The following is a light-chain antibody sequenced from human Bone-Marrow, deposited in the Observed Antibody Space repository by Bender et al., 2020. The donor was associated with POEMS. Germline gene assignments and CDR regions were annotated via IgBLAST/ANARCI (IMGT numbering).Light chain of an antibody. CDR1: NIGRES. J-gene: IGLJ1*01. CDR2: DDR. Sequence: SYVVTQAPSVSVAPGQTATITCVGKNIGRESVHWYQQRPGQAPVLVVYDDRDRPSGIPERFSGSNSANTATLTISRVDAGDEADYYCHVWDTTVDHVFGTGTKVTVL. CDR3: HVWDTTVDHV. V-gene: IGLV3-21*02.